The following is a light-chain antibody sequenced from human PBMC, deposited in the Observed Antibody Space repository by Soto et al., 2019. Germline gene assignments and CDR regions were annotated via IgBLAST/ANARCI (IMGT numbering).Light chain of an antibody. V-gene: IGLV2-8*01. CDR2: EVS. J-gene: IGLJ1*01. CDR1: SSDVGGYNY. Sequence: QSALTQPPSASGAPGQSVTISCTGTSSDVGGYNYVSWYQQHPGKAPKLMIYEVSKRPSGVPDRFSGSKSGNTASLTVSGLQAEDEADYYCSSYAGSHMGVVFGTGTKVTVI. CDR3: SSYAGSHMGVV.